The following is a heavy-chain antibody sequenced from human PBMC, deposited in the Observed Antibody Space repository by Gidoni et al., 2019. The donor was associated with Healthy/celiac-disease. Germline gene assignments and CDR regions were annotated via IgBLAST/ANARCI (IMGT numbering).Heavy chain of an antibody. D-gene: IGHD3-10*01. J-gene: IGHJ4*02. CDR3: ARARVRGVIIL. CDR1: GGSFSGYY. CDR2: INHSGST. V-gene: IGHV4-34*01. Sequence: QVQLQQWGAGLLKPSETLSLTCAVYGGSFSGYYWSWIRQLPGKGLEWIGEINHSGSTNYNPSLKSRVTISVDTSKNQFSLKLSSVTAADTAVYYCARARVRGVIILWGQGTLVTVSS.